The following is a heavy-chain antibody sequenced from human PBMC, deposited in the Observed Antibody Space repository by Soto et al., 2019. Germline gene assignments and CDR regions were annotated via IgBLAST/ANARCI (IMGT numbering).Heavy chain of an antibody. D-gene: IGHD3-22*01. J-gene: IGHJ6*02. V-gene: IGHV1-69*06. CDR2: IIPIFGTA. CDR1: GGSFSSYS. Sequence: GAPAKPSWKATGGSFSSYSISWVRQATGQGLEWMGGIIPIFGTANYAQKFQGRVTITADKSTSTAYMELSSLRSEDTAVYYCARVTYYHDSSGYFFIPPRHLNSYYYSGMAVWGQGTTVTVSS. CDR3: ARVTYYHDSSGYFFIPPRHLNSYYYSGMAV.